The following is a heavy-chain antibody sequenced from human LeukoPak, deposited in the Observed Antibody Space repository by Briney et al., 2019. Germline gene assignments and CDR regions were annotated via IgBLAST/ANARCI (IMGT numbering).Heavy chain of an antibody. CDR2: IYYSGST. V-gene: IGHV4-59*01. CDR3: ARAQSDYYYYYMDV. CDR1: GGSISSYY. D-gene: IGHD7-27*01. Sequence: SETLSLTCTVSGGSISSYYWSWIRQPPGKGLEWIGYIYYSGSTNYNPSLKSRVTISVDTSKNQFSLKLSSVTAADTAVYYCARAQSDYYYYYMDVWGKGTTVTVSS. J-gene: IGHJ6*03.